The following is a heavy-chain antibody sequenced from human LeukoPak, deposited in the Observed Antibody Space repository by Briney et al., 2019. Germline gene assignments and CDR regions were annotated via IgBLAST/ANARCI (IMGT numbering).Heavy chain of an antibody. J-gene: IGHJ5*02. CDR1: GFTFSSYG. CDR2: IWYDGSNK. CDR3: ARDLAYYYDSSGYSYDNWFDP. D-gene: IGHD3-22*01. Sequence: GGSLRLSCAASGFTFSSYGMHWVRQAPGKGLEWVAVIWYDGSNKYYADSVKGRFTISRDNSKNTLYVQMNSLRAEDTAVYYCARDLAYYYDSSGYSYDNWFDPWGQGTLVTVSS. V-gene: IGHV3-33*01.